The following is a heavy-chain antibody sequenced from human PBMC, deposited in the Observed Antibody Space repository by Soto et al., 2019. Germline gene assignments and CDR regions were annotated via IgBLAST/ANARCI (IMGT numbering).Heavy chain of an antibody. CDR2: ISYDGSNK. J-gene: IGHJ4*02. Sequence: QVQLVESGGGVVQPGRSLRLSCAASGFTFSSYAMHWVRQAPGKGLEWVAVISYDGSNKYYADSVKGRFTISRDNSKNTLYLQMNSLRAEDTAVYYCARDRDYATYYFDYWGQGTLVTVSS. V-gene: IGHV3-30-3*01. CDR3: ARDRDYATYYFDY. D-gene: IGHD4-17*01. CDR1: GFTFSSYA.